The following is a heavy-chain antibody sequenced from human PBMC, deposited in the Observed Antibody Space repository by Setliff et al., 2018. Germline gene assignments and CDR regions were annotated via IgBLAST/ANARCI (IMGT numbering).Heavy chain of an antibody. V-gene: IGHV1-69*13. CDR1: GGTFSSYA. CDR2: IIPIFGTA. CDR3: ARDNRDYDFWSGYYSLRGYFDY. J-gene: IGHJ4*02. Sequence: SVKVSCKASGGTFSSYAISWVRQAPGQGLEWMGGIIPIFGTANYAQKFQGRVTITADESTSTAYMELSSLRSEDTAVYYCARDNRDYDFWSGYYSLRGYFDYWGQGTLVTVSS. D-gene: IGHD3-3*01.